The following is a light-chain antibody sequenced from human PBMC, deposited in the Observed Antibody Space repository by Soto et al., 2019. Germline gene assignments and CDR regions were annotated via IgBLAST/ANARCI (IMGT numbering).Light chain of an antibody. CDR1: GRDIGAYDY. Sequence: QSVLTQPASVSGSPGQSITISCTGSGRDIGAYDYVSWYQQHPGKAPKLLIYGVKNRPSGVSYRFSASKSAFTASLTISGLQAEDDAHYYCSSYTPSYFYVFGPGTKVAV. CDR3: SSYTPSYFYV. V-gene: IGLV2-14*01. J-gene: IGLJ1*01. CDR2: GVK.